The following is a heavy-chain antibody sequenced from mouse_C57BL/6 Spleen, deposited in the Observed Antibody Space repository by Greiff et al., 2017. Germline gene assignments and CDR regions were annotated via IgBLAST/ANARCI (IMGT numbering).Heavy chain of an antibody. J-gene: IGHJ2*01. D-gene: IGHD1-1*02. Sequence: QVHVKQSGAELVRPGASVTLSCKASGYTFTDYEMHWVKQTPVHGLEWIGAIDPETGGTAYNQKFKGKATLTADKSSSTAYMELRSLTSEDSAVYYCTIKERWLGYWGQGTTLTVSS. V-gene: IGHV1-15*01. CDR1: GYTFTDYE. CDR3: TIKERWLGY. CDR2: IDPETGGT.